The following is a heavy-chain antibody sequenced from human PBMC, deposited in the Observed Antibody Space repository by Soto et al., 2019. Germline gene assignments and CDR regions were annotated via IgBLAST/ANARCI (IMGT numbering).Heavy chain of an antibody. CDR1: GFTVGNHY. D-gene: IGHD3-10*01. CDR3: ANDGRGSGSHYNSFGY. Sequence: EVQLVESGGGLIQPGGSLKLSCAASGFTVGNHYMSWVRQAPGKGLEWVSLIYSTGTTKYSDSVKGRFTVSRDNAKNTLYLQMNSLGAEDTAVYYCANDGRGSGSHYNSFGYWGQGTLVTGSS. V-gene: IGHV3-53*01. J-gene: IGHJ4*02. CDR2: IYSTGTT.